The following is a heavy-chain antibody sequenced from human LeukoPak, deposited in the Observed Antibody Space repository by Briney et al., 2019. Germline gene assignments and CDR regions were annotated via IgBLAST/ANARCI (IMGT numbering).Heavy chain of an antibody. J-gene: IGHJ6*03. D-gene: IGHD5-18*01. Sequence: KAGGSLRLSCAGSGFTFSDFWMTWVRQTPGKGLEWVSSISSSSSYIYYADSVKGRFTISRDNAKNSLYLQMNSLRAEDTAVYYCARGREYVDTADGYYYYYMDVWGKGTTVTVSS. CDR1: GFTFSDFW. CDR2: ISSSSSYI. V-gene: IGHV3-21*01. CDR3: ARGREYVDTADGYYYYYMDV.